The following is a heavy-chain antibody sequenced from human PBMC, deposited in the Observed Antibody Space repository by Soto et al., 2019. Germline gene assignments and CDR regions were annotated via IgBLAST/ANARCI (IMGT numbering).Heavy chain of an antibody. V-gene: IGHV4-30-4*01. CDR3: ASGRIRISGVIELDY. CDR1: GGSVSNGDYH. CDR2: IYYSGST. Sequence: SETLSLTCTVSGGSVSNGDYHWSWIRQPPGKGLEWIGDIYYSGSTYYDPSLKSRVTISLDTFKIQFSLKLSSVTAADTAVYYCASGRIRISGVIELDYWGQGTLVTVSS. D-gene: IGHD3-3*01. J-gene: IGHJ4*02.